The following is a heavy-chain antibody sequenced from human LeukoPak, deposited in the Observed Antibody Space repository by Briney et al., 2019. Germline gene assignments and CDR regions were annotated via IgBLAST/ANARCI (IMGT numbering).Heavy chain of an antibody. CDR2: INNSGTT. CDR3: ASSRVYSDSSGWTYGMDV. Sequence: SETLSLTCAVYGGSFSGYYWSWVHQPPGKGLEWIGEINNSGTTNYHPSFKSRLTVSIDTSRNQFSLKLRSVTAADAAVYYCASSRVYSDSSGWTYGMDVWGQGTTVTVSS. D-gene: IGHD3-22*01. V-gene: IGHV4-34*01. CDR1: GGSFSGYY. J-gene: IGHJ6*02.